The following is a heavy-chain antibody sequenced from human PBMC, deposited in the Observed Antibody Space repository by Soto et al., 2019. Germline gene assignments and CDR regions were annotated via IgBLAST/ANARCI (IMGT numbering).Heavy chain of an antibody. CDR1: GGSFSGYY. V-gene: IGHV4-34*01. J-gene: IGHJ1*01. Sequence: SETLSLTCAVYGGSFSGYYWSWIRQPPGKGLEWIGEINHSGSTNYNPSLKSRVTISVDTSKNQFSLKLSSVTAADTAVYYCARTRYSSGWYREYFQHWGQGTLVTVSS. CDR2: INHSGST. CDR3: ARTRYSSGWYREYFQH. D-gene: IGHD6-19*01.